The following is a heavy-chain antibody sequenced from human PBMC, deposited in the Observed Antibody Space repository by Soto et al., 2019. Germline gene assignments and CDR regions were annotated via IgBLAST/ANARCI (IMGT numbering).Heavy chain of an antibody. CDR3: AKHQSGSLAVAGDY. D-gene: IGHD6-19*01. V-gene: IGHV3-23*01. Sequence: GGSLRLSCAASGFTFSSYAMSWVRQAPGKGLEWVSAISGSGGSTYYADSVKGRFTISRDNSKNTLYLQMNSLRAEDTAVYYCAKHQSGSLAVAGDYWGQGTLVTVSS. CDR2: ISGSGGST. J-gene: IGHJ4*02. CDR1: GFTFSSYA.